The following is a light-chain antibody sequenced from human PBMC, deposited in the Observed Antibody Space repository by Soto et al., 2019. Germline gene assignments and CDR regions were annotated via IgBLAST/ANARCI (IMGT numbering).Light chain of an antibody. CDR1: QSVSSN. Sequence: EVVMTQSPATLSVSPVERATLSCRASQSVSSNLAWYQQKHGQAPRLLIYGASTRATGIPAGFSGSGSGTDFTLTIRSLQPEDLATYYCQQSHSTPITFGQGTRLEIK. J-gene: IGKJ5*01. V-gene: IGKV3-15*01. CDR3: QQSHSTPIT. CDR2: GAS.